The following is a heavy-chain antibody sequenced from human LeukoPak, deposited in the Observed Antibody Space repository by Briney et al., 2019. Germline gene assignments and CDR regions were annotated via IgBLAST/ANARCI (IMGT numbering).Heavy chain of an antibody. CDR1: GFTFNRFW. V-gene: IGHV3-7*04. Sequence: GGSLRLSCAASGFTFNRFWMAWVRQAPGKGLEWVASIKQDGSDIYYVDSVKGRFTISRGNAKNSLYLQMNSLGAEDTAVYYCARDQDTFWFDPWGQGTLVTVSS. D-gene: IGHD5-18*01. J-gene: IGHJ5*02. CDR3: ARDQDTFWFDP. CDR2: IKQDGSDI.